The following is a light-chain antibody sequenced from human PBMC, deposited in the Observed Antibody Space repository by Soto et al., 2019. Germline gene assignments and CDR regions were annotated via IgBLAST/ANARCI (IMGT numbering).Light chain of an antibody. Sequence: VMTQSPATLSVFPGERAVLSCRASQSLGSNLAWYHHKPGQAPRLLLYEASIRATGIPARFSGDGSGTEYTLTISSLQSEDFGIYYCQKYNQWPWTFGPGTNVEI. V-gene: IGKV3-15*01. CDR2: EAS. J-gene: IGKJ1*01. CDR1: QSLGSN. CDR3: QKYNQWPWT.